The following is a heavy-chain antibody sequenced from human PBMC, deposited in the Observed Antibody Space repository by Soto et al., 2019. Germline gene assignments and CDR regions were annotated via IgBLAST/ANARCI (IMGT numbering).Heavy chain of an antibody. J-gene: IGHJ4*02. CDR1: GGSISSGGYY. CDR3: ARDREAYDSSGCIDF. D-gene: IGHD3-22*01. CDR2: IHYSGRT. V-gene: IGHV4-31*03. Sequence: QVQLQESGPGLVKPSQTLSLTCTVSGGSISSGGYYWSWIRQHPGEGLEWIGNIHYSGRTYYTPSLQSRVTISVHTSKNQFSLKLTSVTAADTAVYYCARDREAYDSSGCIDFWGQGTLVTVSS.